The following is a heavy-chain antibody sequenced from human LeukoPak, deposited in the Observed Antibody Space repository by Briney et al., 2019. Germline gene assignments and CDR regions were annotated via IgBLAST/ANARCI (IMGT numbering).Heavy chain of an antibody. D-gene: IGHD2-15*01. J-gene: IGHJ3*02. Sequence: SETLSLTCTVSGGSISSYYWSWIRQPAGKGLEWIGRIYTSGSTNYNPSLKSRVTMSVDTSKNQFSLKLSSVTAADTAVYYCARGRVVVAASYDAFDIWGQGTMVTVSS. CDR2: IYTSGST. V-gene: IGHV4-4*07. CDR1: GGSISSYY. CDR3: ARGRVVVAASYDAFDI.